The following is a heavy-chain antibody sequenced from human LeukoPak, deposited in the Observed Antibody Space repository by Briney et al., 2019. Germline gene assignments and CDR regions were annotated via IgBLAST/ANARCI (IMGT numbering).Heavy chain of an antibody. CDR1: GYTFAGYY. V-gene: IGHV1-2*02. J-gene: IGHJ4*02. CDR3: AREQNSYCSGGSCYSSPNFDY. CDR2: INPNSGGT. Sequence: ASVKVSCKAYGYTFAGYYMHWVRQAPGQGLEWMGWINPNSGGTNYAQKFQGRVTMTRDTSISTAYMELSRLRSDDTAVYYCAREQNSYCSGGSCYSSPNFDYWGQGTLVTVSS. D-gene: IGHD2-15*01.